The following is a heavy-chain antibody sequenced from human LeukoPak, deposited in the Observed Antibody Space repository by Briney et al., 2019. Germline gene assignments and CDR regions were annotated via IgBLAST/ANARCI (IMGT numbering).Heavy chain of an antibody. Sequence: SETLSLTCTVSGDSISSYYWSWIRQPPGKGLEWIEYIYYSGSTKYNPSLKSRVTISVDTSKNQFSLKLSSVTAADTAVYYCARDDGFDYWGQGTLVTVSS. CDR3: ARDDGFDY. V-gene: IGHV4-59*12. CDR1: GDSISSYY. CDR2: IYYSGST. D-gene: IGHD4-17*01. J-gene: IGHJ4*02.